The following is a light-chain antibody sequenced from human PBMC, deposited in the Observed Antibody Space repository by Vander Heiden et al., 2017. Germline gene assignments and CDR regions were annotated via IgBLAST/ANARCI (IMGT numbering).Light chain of an antibody. Sequence: EIVMTQSPASLSAFPGGRATLPCRASQSVDNKLGWYLQKPGQAPRLLFYGAASRATGVPARFSASGSGTEFALTISSLQPEDLGTYYCQQYDNWPYTFAQGTKLEI. J-gene: IGKJ2*01. CDR3: QQYDNWPYT. V-gene: IGKV3-15*01. CDR2: GAA. CDR1: QSVDNK.